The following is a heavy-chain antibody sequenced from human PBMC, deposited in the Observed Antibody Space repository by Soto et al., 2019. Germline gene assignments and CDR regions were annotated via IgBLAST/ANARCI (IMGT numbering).Heavy chain of an antibody. CDR2: MNPNSGNT. Sequence: QVQLVQSGAEVKKPGASVKVSCKASGYTFTSYDINWVRQATGQGLEWMGWMNPNSGNTGYAQKFQGRVTMTRNTSMSTAYMELSSLRSEDTAVYYCARGAQLAFWSGYGYWGQGTLVTVSS. V-gene: IGHV1-8*01. CDR3: ARGAQLAFWSGYGY. CDR1: GYTFTSYD. J-gene: IGHJ4*02. D-gene: IGHD3-3*01.